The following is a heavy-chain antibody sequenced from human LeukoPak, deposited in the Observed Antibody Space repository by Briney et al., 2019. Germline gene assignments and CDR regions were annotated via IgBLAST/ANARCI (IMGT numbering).Heavy chain of an antibody. CDR1: GYTFTSYY. D-gene: IGHD3-10*01. J-gene: IGHJ6*02. Sequence: ASVKVSCKASGYTFTSYYMHWVRQAPGQGLEWMGIINPSGGSTSYAQKFQGRVTMTRDTSTSTVYMELSSLRSEDTAVYYCARPLRLGVGTVRYYYYGMDVWGQGTTVTVSS. CDR3: ARPLRLGVGTVRYYYYGMDV. V-gene: IGHV1-46*01. CDR2: INPSGGST.